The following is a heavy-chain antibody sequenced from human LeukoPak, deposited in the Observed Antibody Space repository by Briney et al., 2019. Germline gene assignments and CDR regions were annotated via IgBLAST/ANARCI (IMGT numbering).Heavy chain of an antibody. CDR1: GGSISSYY. V-gene: IGHV4-4*09. D-gene: IGHD3-16*01. Sequence: KPSETLSLTCTVSGGSISSYYWSWIRQPPGKGLEWIGYIYSSGSTNYNPSLKSRVTISVDTSKNQFSLKLSSVTAADTAVYFCVRSQGWGRRASLSLAFDVWGQGTMVTVSS. CDR2: IYSSGST. CDR3: VRSQGWGRRASLSLAFDV. J-gene: IGHJ3*01.